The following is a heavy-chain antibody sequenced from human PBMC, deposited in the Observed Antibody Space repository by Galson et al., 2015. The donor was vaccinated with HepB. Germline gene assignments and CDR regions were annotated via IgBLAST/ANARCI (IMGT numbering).Heavy chain of an antibody. D-gene: IGHD3-22*01. CDR1: GFTFSDYY. Sequence: LRLSCAASGFTFSDYYMSWIRQAPGKGLEWVSYISSSSSSTNYADSVKGRFTISRDNAKNSLYLQMNSLRAEDTAVYYCARDGGDSSGYWLTPLEDPFDIWGQGTLVTVSS. J-gene: IGHJ3*02. V-gene: IGHV3-11*05. CDR2: ISSSSSST. CDR3: ARDGGDSSGYWLTPLEDPFDI.